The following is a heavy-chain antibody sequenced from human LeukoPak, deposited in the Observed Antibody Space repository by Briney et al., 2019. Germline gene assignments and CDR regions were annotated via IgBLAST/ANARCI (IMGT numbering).Heavy chain of an antibody. V-gene: IGHV4-39*01. D-gene: IGHD1-14*01. J-gene: IGHJ5*02. CDR3: ASEGRYWFDP. Sequence: PSETLSLTCTVSGSSISSSSYYWGWIRQPPGKGLEWIGSIYYSGSTYYNPSLKSRVTISVDTSKNQFSLKLSSVTAADTAVYYCASEGRYWFDPWGQGTLVTVSS. CDR1: GSSISSSSYY. CDR2: IYYSGST.